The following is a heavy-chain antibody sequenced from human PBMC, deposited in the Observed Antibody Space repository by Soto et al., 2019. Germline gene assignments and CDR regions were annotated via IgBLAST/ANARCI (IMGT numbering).Heavy chain of an antibody. CDR2: ISYDGSNK. CDR1: GFTFSSYG. V-gene: IGHV3-30*18. D-gene: IGHD4-4*01. Sequence: GGSLRLSCAASGFTFSSYGMHWVRQAPGKGLEWVAVISYDGSNKYYADSVKGRFTISRDNSKNTLYLQMNSLRAEDTAVYYCAKPQYSNNSLGQKGAPYYFDYWGQGTLVTVSS. CDR3: AKPQYSNNSLGQKGAPYYFDY. J-gene: IGHJ4*02.